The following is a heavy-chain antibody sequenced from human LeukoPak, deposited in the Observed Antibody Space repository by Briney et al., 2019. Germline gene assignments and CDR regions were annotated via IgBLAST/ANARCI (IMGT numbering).Heavy chain of an antibody. CDR2: INPSGGST. J-gene: IGHJ5*02. CDR1: GYTFTIYY. CDR3: ARAPPVIGWFDP. V-gene: IGHV1-46*01. Sequence: ASVKVSCTASGYTFTIYYMHWVRQAPGQGLEWMGIINPSGGSTSYAQKFQGRVTMTRDTSTSTVYMELSSLRSEDTAVYYCARAPPVIGWFDPWGQGTLVTVSS. D-gene: IGHD2-21*01.